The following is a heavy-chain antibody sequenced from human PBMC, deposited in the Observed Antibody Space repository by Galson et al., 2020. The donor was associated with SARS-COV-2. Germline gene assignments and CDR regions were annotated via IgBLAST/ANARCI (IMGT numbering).Heavy chain of an antibody. CDR2: ISGYNGNT. CDR1: GYTFISHG. J-gene: IGHJ3*02. CDR3: ARVMYFIDVAATSPALDI. D-gene: IGHD6-19*01. Sequence: ASVKVSCKASGYTFISHGIGWVRQAHGQGLEWMGWISGYNGNTNYAQQYQGRVTMTRDTSTSTAYMEVRSLRFDDPAVYYCARVMYFIDVAATSPALDIWGQGTRVTVSS. V-gene: IGHV1-18*04.